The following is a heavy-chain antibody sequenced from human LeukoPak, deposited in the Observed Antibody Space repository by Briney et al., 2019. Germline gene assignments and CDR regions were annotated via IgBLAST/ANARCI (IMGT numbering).Heavy chain of an antibody. Sequence: PGGSLRLSCVASGLTFSSYWMYWVRQAPGKGLEWVANIKQDGSDKYYVDSVKGRFTISRDNAKNSLYLQMNSLRAEDTAVYYCARAKDYWGQGTLVTVSS. CDR1: GLTFSSYW. CDR2: IKQDGSDK. V-gene: IGHV3-7*01. CDR3: ARAKDY. J-gene: IGHJ4*02.